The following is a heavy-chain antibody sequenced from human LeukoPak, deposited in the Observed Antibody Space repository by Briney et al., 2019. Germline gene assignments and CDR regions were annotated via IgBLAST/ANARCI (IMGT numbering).Heavy chain of an antibody. D-gene: IGHD1-26*01. CDR2: INPNSGGT. V-gene: IGHV1-2*02. Sequence: ASVKVSCKASGYTFTGYYMHWVRQAPGQGLEWMGWINPNSGGTNYAQKLQGRVTMTTDTSTSTAYMELRSLRSDGTAVYYCARGPGIVGATVYYYYYGMDVWGQGTTVTVSS. CDR3: ARGPGIVGATVYYYYYGMDV. CDR1: GYTFTGYY. J-gene: IGHJ6*02.